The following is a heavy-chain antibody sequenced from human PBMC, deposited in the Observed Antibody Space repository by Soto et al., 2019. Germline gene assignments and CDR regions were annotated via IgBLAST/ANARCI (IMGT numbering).Heavy chain of an antibody. V-gene: IGHV3-23*01. CDR2: ISGSGGST. CDR3: ATPIARSGWYPHYYYYYYGMDV. J-gene: IGHJ6*02. D-gene: IGHD6-19*01. CDR1: GFSFSSYA. Sequence: GGSLRLSCAASGFSFSSYAMSWVRQAPGKGLEWVSAISGSGGSTYYADSVKGRFTISRDNSKNTLYLQMNSLRAEDTAAYYCATPIARSGWYPHYYYYYYGMDVWGQGTTVTVSS.